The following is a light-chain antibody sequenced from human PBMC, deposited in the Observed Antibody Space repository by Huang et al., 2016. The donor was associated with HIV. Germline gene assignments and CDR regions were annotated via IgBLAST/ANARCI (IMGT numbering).Light chain of an antibody. J-gene: IGKJ2*01. CDR2: DAS. V-gene: IGKV3-11*01. CDR3: QQRSNWPPVYT. Sequence: EIVLTQSPATLSLSPGERATLSCRASQSVSTYLAWYQQKRGQAPRLLIYDASHRATGIPARFSGSGSGTDFTLTISSLEPEDFAVYYCQQRSNWPPVYTFGQGTKLEIK. CDR1: QSVSTY.